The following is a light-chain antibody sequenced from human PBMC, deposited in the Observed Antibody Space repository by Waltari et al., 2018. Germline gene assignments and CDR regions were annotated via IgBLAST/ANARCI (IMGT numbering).Light chain of an antibody. J-gene: IGKJ4*01. CDR3: QQRTNWPPALT. CDR1: HYISTY. V-gene: IGKV3-11*01. CDR2: DAS. Sequence: EIVLTQSPVTLSLSPGERATLSCRASHYISTYLTWYQQKPGQAPRLLIYDASNRATGIPARFSGSVSGTDFTLTISSLEPEDFAVYYCQQRTNWPPALTFGGGTKVEI.